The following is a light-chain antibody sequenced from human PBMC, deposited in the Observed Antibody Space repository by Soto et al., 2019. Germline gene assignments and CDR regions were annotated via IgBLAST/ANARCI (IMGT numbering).Light chain of an antibody. CDR1: QSVSGN. Sequence: EIVMTQSPATLSVSPGERATLSCRASQSVSGNLAWYQQKPGQAPRLLIYGASTRATGIPARFSGSGSGTEFTLTISSLQSEDFAGYFRQQYNNWPSAFGQGTKVEIK. CDR3: QQYNNWPSA. CDR2: GAS. J-gene: IGKJ1*01. V-gene: IGKV3-15*01.